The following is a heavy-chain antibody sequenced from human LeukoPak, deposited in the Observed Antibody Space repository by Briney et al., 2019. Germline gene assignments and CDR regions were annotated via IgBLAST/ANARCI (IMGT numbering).Heavy chain of an antibody. D-gene: IGHD3-9*01. CDR2: MYYIGTT. V-gene: IGHV4-59*01. CDR1: VGSISSYY. Sequence: SETLSLTCTVSVGSISSYYWSWVRRPPGKGLEWIGYMYYIGTTNYNPSLKSRVAMSLDTSKNQFSLKLSSVTAADTAVYYCARALRGYYDILTGLAAFDIWGQGTMVTVSS. J-gene: IGHJ3*02. CDR3: ARALRGYYDILTGLAAFDI.